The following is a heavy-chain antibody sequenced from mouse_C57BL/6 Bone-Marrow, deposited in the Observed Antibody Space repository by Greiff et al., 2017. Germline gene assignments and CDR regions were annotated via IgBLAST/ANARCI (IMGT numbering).Heavy chain of an antibody. Sequence: EVKLMESGGGLVKPGGSLKLSCAASGFTFSSYAMSWVRQTPEKRLEWVATISDGGSYTYYPDNVKGRFTISRDNAKNNLYLQRSHLKSEDTAMYYCASGSSTVVAWDFDVWGTGTTVTVSS. V-gene: IGHV5-4*03. J-gene: IGHJ1*03. CDR2: ISDGGSYT. CDR3: ASGSSTVVAWDFDV. CDR1: GFTFSSYA. D-gene: IGHD1-1*01.